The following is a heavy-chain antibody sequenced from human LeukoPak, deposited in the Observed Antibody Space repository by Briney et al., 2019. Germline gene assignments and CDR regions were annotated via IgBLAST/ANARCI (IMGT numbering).Heavy chain of an antibody. CDR1: GFTFSSYS. V-gene: IGHV3-48*01. CDR3: ARDTAMVRSGGYYYYMDV. Sequence: GGSLRLSCAASGFTFSSYSMSWVRQAPGKGLEWVSYISSSSSTIYYADSVKGRFTISRDNAKNSLYLQMNSLRAEDTAVYYCARDTAMVRSGGYYYYMDVWGKGTTVTVSS. J-gene: IGHJ6*03. CDR2: ISSSSSTI. D-gene: IGHD5-18*01.